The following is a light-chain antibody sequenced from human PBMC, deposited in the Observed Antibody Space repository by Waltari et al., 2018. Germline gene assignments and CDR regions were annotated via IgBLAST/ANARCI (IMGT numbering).Light chain of an antibody. Sequence: SELTQDPAVSVALGQTVKIPCQVDSLRTYYASCYQHRPGPAPLLVIYVKNNRPSGIPGRFSGSSSGSTASLTITGVQAEDEADYYCTSRDSTGNLLFGGGTKLTVL. CDR3: TSRDSTGNLL. CDR1: SLRTYY. CDR2: VKN. J-gene: IGLJ2*01. V-gene: IGLV3-19*01.